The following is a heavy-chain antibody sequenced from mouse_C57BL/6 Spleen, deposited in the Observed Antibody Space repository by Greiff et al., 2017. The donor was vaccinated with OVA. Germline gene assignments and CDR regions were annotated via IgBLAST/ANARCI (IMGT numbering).Heavy chain of an antibody. D-gene: IGHD1-1*01. Sequence: QVQLQQSGAELARPGASVKLSCKASGYTFTSYGISWVKQRTGQGLEWIGEIYPRSGNTYYNEKFKGKATLTADKSSSTAYMELRSLTSEDSAVYLCASYYYGSSVDYYAMDDWGQGTSVTVSS. CDR2: IYPRSGNT. J-gene: IGHJ4*01. CDR1: GYTFTSYG. V-gene: IGHV1-81*01. CDR3: ASYYYGSSVDYYAMDD.